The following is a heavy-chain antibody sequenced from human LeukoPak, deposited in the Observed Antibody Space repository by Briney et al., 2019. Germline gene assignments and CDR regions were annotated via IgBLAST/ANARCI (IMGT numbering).Heavy chain of an antibody. Sequence: GGSLRLSCAASGFTFSSYEMNWVRQAPGKGLEWVSYISSSGSTIYYADSVKGRFTISRDDAKNSLYLQMNSLRAEDTAVYYCARALRLEGSGHKRGGPFDYWGQGTLVTVSS. CDR1: GFTFSSYE. V-gene: IGHV3-48*03. D-gene: IGHD3-10*01. CDR2: ISSSGSTI. J-gene: IGHJ4*02. CDR3: ARALRLEGSGHKRGGPFDY.